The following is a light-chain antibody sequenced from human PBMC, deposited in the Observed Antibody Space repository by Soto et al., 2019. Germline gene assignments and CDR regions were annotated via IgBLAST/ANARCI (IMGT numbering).Light chain of an antibody. Sequence: QSVLTQPASVSGSPGQSITISCTGTSSDLGDYNYVSWYQQHPGKAPKLMIYEVSNRPSGVSNRFSGSKSGNTASLTISGLQAEDEADYYCCSLTTSHTYVFGSGTKLTVL. CDR2: EVS. V-gene: IGLV2-14*01. CDR3: CSLTTSHTYV. J-gene: IGLJ1*01. CDR1: SSDLGDYNY.